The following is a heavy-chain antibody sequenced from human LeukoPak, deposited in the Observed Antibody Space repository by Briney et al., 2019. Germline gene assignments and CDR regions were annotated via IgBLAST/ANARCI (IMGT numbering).Heavy chain of an antibody. CDR2: IRYSGRTS. D-gene: IGHD6-6*01. V-gene: IGHV3-23*01. CDR1: GFTFSNYA. CDR3: ASIFEYSSSSNWFDP. J-gene: IGHJ5*02. Sequence: GGSLRLSCATSGFTFSNYAMSWVRQAPGKGLEWLAAIRYSGRTSYYADSVEGRFTISSDNSKNSLYLQMNSLRAEDTAVYYCASIFEYSSSSNWFDPWGQGTLVTVSS.